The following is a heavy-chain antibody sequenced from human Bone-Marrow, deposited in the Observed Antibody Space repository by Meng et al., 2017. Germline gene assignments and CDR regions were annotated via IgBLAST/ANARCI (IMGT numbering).Heavy chain of an antibody. CDR3: ARNDFWSGYYSGDV. J-gene: IGHJ6*02. CDR1: GYSISRGYY. CDR2: IYHSAST. Sequence: SETLSLTCAVSGYSISRGYYWGWIRQPPGKGLQWIGSIYHSASTYYNPSLKSRVTISVDTSKNQFSLKLTSVTAADTAVYYCARNDFWSGYYSGDVWGQGTTVTVSS. D-gene: IGHD3-3*01. V-gene: IGHV4-38-2*01.